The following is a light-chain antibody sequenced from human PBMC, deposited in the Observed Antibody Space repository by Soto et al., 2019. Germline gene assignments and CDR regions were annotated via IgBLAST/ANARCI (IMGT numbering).Light chain of an antibody. CDR3: QQYESSRT. J-gene: IGKJ1*01. Sequence: EIVLTQSPGTLSLTPGERATLSCRASQSVSSTFLAWYQQKPGQAPKVLIYGASTRATGIPDRFSGSGSGTAFTLTSSRLEPEDFAMYYCQQYESSRTFGQGTKVEMK. V-gene: IGKV3-20*01. CDR2: GAS. CDR1: QSVSSTF.